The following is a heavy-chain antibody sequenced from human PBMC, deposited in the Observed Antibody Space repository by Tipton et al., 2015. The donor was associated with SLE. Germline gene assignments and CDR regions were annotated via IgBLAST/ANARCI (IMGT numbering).Heavy chain of an antibody. CDR2: INHSGST. V-gene: IGHV4-39*07. CDR1: GGSISSGSYY. CDR3: ARDRTYYYYGMDV. J-gene: IGHJ6*02. Sequence: TLSLTCTVSGGSISSGSYYWSWIRQPPGKGLEWIGEINHSGSTNYNPSLKSLVTISVDTSKNQFSLRLSSVTAADPAVYYCARDRTYYYYGMDVWGQGTTVTVSS. D-gene: IGHD1-1*01.